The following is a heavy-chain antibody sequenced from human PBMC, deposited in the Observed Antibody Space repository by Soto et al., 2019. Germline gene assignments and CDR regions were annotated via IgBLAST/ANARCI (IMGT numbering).Heavy chain of an antibody. CDR1: ADSFSSYG. CDR3: ARVFPDGWVEPGVVRGYLDT. D-gene: IGHD3-3*01. J-gene: IGHJ4*02. Sequence: QVQLVQSGAEVKEPGSAVKVSCKAPADSFSSYGISWVRQAPGQGLEWMGGIIPIFGTTNYAEKFQCRVTITGDESTNTAYMELSSLRSEDTALYYCARVFPDGWVEPGVVRGYLDTWGRGTLVTVSS. V-gene: IGHV1-69*01. CDR2: IIPIFGTT.